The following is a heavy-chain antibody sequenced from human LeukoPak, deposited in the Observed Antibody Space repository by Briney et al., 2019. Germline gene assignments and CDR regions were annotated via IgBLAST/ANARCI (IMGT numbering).Heavy chain of an antibody. CDR3: AKDWTGTKPFDL. CDR1: GFTFSSYA. CDR2: ISGSGGST. D-gene: IGHD3/OR15-3a*01. V-gene: IGHV3-23*01. Sequence: GGSLRLSCAASGFTFSSYAMSWVRQAPGKGLDWVSGISGSGGSTYYADSVKGRFTISRDNSKNTLYLQMNSLRAEDTAVYYRAKDWTGTKPFDLWGRGTLVTVSS. J-gene: IGHJ2*01.